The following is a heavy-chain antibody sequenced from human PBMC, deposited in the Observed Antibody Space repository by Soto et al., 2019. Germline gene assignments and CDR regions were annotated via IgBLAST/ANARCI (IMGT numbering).Heavy chain of an antibody. D-gene: IGHD6-19*01. CDR1: GFTFDDYA. Sequence: GGSLRLSCAASGFTFDDYAMQWVRQAPGKGLEWVSGISCSGGSIDYADSVKGRFTISRDNSKNTLYLQMNSLRAEDTAVYYCAKDSIIIAVAGRTRYDYWGQGTLVPVSS. J-gene: IGHJ4*02. V-gene: IGHV3-9*01. CDR3: AKDSIIIAVAGRTRYDY. CDR2: ISCSGGSI.